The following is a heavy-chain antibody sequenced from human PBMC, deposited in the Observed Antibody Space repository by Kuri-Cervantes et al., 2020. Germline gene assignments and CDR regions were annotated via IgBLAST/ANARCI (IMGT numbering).Heavy chain of an antibody. CDR2: INSDGSST. J-gene: IGHJ5*02. CDR3: ARGRYCSSTSCWDWFDP. V-gene: IGHV3-74*01. D-gene: IGHD2-2*01. Sequence: GESLKISCAASGFTFSSYWMHWVRQAPGEGLVWVSRINSDGSSTSYADSVKGRFTISRDNAKNTLYLQMNSLRAEDTAVYYCARGRYCSSTSCWDWFDPWGQGTLVTVSS. CDR1: GFTFSSYW.